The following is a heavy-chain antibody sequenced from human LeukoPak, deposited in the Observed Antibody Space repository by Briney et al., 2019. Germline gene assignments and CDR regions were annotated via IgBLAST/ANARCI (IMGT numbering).Heavy chain of an antibody. J-gene: IGHJ4*02. D-gene: IGHD3/OR15-3a*01. CDR1: GFTFSSYS. V-gene: IGHV3-30*18. Sequence: PGGSLRLSCAASGFTFSSYSMNWVRQAPGKGLEWVAVISYDGSNKYYADSVKGRFTISRDNSKNTLYLQMNSLRAEDTAVYYCAKSGMGLADYWGQGTLVTVSS. CDR2: ISYDGSNK. CDR3: AKSGMGLADY.